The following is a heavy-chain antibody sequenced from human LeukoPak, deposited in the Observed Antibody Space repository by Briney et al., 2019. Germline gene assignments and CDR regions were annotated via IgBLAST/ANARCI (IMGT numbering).Heavy chain of an antibody. CDR2: INHSGST. J-gene: IGHJ6*04. V-gene: IGHV4-34*01. Sequence: SETLSLTCTVYGGSFSGYYWSWIRQPPGKGLEWIGEINHSGSTNYNPSLKSRVTISVDTPKNQFSLKLSSVTAADTAVYYCARGIAARPRGMDVWGKGTTVTVSS. CDR3: ARGIAARPRGMDV. D-gene: IGHD6-13*01. CDR1: GGSFSGYY.